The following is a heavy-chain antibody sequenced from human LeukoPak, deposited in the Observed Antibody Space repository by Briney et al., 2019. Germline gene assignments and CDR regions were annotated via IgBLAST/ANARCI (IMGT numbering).Heavy chain of an antibody. CDR1: GFTFSSYS. D-gene: IGHD1-26*01. CDR2: ISSSSTI. J-gene: IGHJ4*02. V-gene: IGHV3-48*01. CDR3: AGYGSYSAY. Sequence: GGSLRLSCAASGFTFSSYSMNRVRQAPGKGLEWVSYISSSSTIYYADSVKGRFTISRDNAKNSLYLQMNSLRAEDTAVYYCAGYGSYSAYWGQGTLVTVSS.